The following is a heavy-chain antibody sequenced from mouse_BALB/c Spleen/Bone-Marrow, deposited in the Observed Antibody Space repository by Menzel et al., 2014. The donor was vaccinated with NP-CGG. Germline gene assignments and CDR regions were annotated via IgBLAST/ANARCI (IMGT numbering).Heavy chain of an antibody. CDR2: INPYNGAT. CDR3: AEGGYGNVFDY. V-gene: IGHV1-31*01. CDR1: GYSFTGYY. Sequence: VQLQQSGPELVKPGASVKISCKASGYSFTGYYMHWVEQSHVKSLEWIGRINPYNGATSYNQNFKDKASLTVDKSSSTAYMELHSLTSEDSAVYYCAEGGYGNVFDYWGQGTTLTVSS. J-gene: IGHJ2*01. D-gene: IGHD2-1*01.